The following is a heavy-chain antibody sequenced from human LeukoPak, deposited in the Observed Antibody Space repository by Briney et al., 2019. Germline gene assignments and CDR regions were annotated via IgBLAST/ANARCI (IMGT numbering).Heavy chain of an antibody. J-gene: IGHJ5*02. CDR3: AREVVAATHWFDP. Sequence: SETLPLTCTVSGGSISSSSYYWGWIRQSPGKGLEWIGSIYYTGSTYYNPSLKSRVTISVDTSKNQFSLKLSSVTAADTAVYYCAREVVAATHWFDPWGQGTLVTVSS. CDR2: IYYTGST. D-gene: IGHD2-15*01. V-gene: IGHV4-39*07. CDR1: GGSISSSSYY.